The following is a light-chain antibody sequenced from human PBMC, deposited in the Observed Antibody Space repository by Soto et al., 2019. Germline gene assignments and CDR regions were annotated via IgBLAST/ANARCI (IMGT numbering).Light chain of an antibody. V-gene: IGLV2-14*03. J-gene: IGLJ2*01. CDR3: TSWTTSTTMI. Sequence: QSVLTQPASVSGSPVQSITISCTGTSSDIGAYNFLSWYQQHPGKAPKLMLYDVNIRPSGVSNRFSGSKSGNTASLTISGLQAEDEADYYCTSWTTSTTMIFGGGTKVTVL. CDR2: DVN. CDR1: SSDIGAYNF.